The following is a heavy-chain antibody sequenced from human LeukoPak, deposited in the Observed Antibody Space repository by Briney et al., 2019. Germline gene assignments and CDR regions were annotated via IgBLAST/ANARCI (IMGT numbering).Heavy chain of an antibody. CDR1: GGSISTYW. D-gene: IGHD3-22*01. CDR3: ARASYSYDINGWVPFDY. J-gene: IGHJ4*02. V-gene: IGHV4-59*08. Sequence: SETLSLTCSVSGGSISTYWWSWIRQSPGKGLEWIGNIFYSGYTNYNPSLKSRVTISVDTSKNQFSLRLSSVTAADTAVYYCARASYSYDINGWVPFDYWGQGTLVTVSS. CDR2: IFYSGYT.